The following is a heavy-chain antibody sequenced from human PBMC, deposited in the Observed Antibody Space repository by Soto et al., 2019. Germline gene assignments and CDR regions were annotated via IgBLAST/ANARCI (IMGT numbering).Heavy chain of an antibody. CDR3: GRYRGGKLNYYDSSGDGGY. CDR2: INPNGGST. V-gene: IGHV1-46*01. J-gene: IGHJ4*02. CDR1: GYIFINYY. D-gene: IGHD3-22*01. Sequence: ASVKVSCKASGYIFINYYIHWVRQAPGQGLEWIGIINPNGGSTNYAQKFRGRVTMARDTSTSTVYMDLSSLRSDDTAVYYCGRYRGGKLNYYDSSGDGGYWGQGTLVTVSS.